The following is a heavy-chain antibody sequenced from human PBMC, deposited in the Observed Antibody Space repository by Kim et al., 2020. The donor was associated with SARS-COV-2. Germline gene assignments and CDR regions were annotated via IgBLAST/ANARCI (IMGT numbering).Heavy chain of an antibody. CDR3: XRDPTDTYYYYGMDV. CDR2: IYSGGST. CDR1: GFTVSSNY. J-gene: IGHJ6*02. D-gene: IGHD3-9*01. Sequence: GGSLRLSCAASGFTVSSNYMSWVRQAPGKGLEWVSVIYSGGSTYYADSVKGRFTISRDNSKNTLYLQMNSLRAEDTAVYYCXRDPTDTYYYYGMDVWGQGTTVXVSS. V-gene: IGHV3-53*01.